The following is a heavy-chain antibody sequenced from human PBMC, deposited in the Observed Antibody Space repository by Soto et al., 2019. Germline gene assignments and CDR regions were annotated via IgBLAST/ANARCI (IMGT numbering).Heavy chain of an antibody. CDR1: GGSFSGYY. CDR2: INHSGST. J-gene: IGHJ4*02. D-gene: IGHD1-26*01. V-gene: IGHV4-34*01. CDR3: ARESWSNPDY. Sequence: SETLSLTCAVYGGSFSGYYWSWIRQPPGKGLEWIGEINHSGSTNYNPSLKSRVTISVDTSKNQFSLKLSSVTAADTAVYYCARESWSNPDYWAQGTLVTVSS.